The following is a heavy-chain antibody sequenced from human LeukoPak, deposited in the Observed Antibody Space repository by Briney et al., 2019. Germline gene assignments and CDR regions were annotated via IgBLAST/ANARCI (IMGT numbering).Heavy chain of an antibody. CDR2: ISGSGGST. J-gene: IGHJ6*03. V-gene: IGHV3-23*01. Sequence: PGGSLRLSCAASGFTFSSYAMSWVRQAPGKGLEWVSAISGSGGSTYYADSVKGQFTISRDNSKNTLYLQMNSLRAEDTAVYYCTRAGLYCTTANCGEYYLYYMDFWGKGTTVTVSS. CDR1: GFTFSSYA. CDR3: TRAGLYCTTANCGEYYLYYMDF. D-gene: IGHD2-8*01.